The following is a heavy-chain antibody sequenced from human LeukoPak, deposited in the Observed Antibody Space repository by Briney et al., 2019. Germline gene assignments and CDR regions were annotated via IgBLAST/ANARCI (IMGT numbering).Heavy chain of an antibody. Sequence: TGGSLRLSCAASGFTFSNAWMSWFRQAPGKGLEWVGFIRSKAYGGTTEYAASVKGRFTISRDDSKSIAYLQMNSLKTEDTAVYYCTREGPITIFGVVINFDYWGQGTLVTVSS. D-gene: IGHD3-3*01. V-gene: IGHV3-49*03. CDR3: TREGPITIFGVVINFDY. J-gene: IGHJ4*02. CDR2: IRSKAYGGTT. CDR1: GFTFSNAW.